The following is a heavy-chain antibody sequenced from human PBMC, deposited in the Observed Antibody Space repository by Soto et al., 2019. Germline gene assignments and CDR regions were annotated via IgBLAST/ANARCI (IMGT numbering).Heavy chain of an antibody. J-gene: IGHJ4*02. V-gene: IGHV3-23*01. Sequence: HPGGSLRLSCAASGFTFSSYAMSWVRQAPGKGLEWVSAISGSGGSTYYADSVKGRFTISRDNSKNTLYLQMNSLRAEDTAVYYCAKGGDSSGYYSGYWGQGTLVTVSS. CDR1: GFTFSSYA. D-gene: IGHD3-22*01. CDR2: ISGSGGST. CDR3: AKGGDSSGYYSGY.